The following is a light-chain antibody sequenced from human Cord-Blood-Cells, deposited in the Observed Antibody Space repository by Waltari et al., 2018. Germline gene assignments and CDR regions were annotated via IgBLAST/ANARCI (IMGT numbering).Light chain of an antibody. V-gene: IGKV4-1*01. CDR2: WAS. J-gene: IGKJ1*01. CDR1: QSVLYSSNNKNY. Sequence: DIVMTQSPYSLALSLGERATINCKSSQSVLYSSNNKNYLAWYQQKPGQPPKLLIYWASTRESGVPDRFSGSGSGTDFTLTISSLQAEDVAVYYCQKYYSTPWTFGQGTKVEIK. CDR3: QKYYSTPWT.